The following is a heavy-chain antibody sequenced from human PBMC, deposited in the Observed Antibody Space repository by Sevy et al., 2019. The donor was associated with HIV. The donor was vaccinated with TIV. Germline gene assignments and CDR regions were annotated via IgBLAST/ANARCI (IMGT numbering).Heavy chain of an antibody. CDR1: GGSVNSGYYH. CDR3: AGYIVGGGGRGS. CDR2: TYDAGRI. V-gene: IGHV4-61*01. D-gene: IGHD1-26*01. Sequence: SETLSLTCRVSGGSVNSGYYHWSWIRQPPGKGLEWFGQTYDAGRINYNPSLGGRVTISIDTPNNQFSLRLTSVTTADTALYYCAGYIVGGGGRGSWGQGTLVTVSS. J-gene: IGHJ5*02.